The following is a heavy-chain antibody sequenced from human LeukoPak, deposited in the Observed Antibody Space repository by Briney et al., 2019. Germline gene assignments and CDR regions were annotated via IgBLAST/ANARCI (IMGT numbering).Heavy chain of an antibody. CDR1: GFTFTTYW. J-gene: IGHJ4*02. CDR3: ARVTDAYNFGDY. D-gene: IGHD5-24*01. Sequence: PGGSLRLSCAASGFTFTTYWMSWVRQAPGKGLEWVANINQDGSEKYYVDSVKGRFTISRDNAKNSLSLQMNRLRAEDTAVYYCARVTDAYNFGDYWGQGTLVTVSS. CDR2: INQDGSEK. V-gene: IGHV3-7*01.